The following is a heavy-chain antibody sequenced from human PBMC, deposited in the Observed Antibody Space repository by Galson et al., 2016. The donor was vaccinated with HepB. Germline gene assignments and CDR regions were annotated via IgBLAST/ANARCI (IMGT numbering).Heavy chain of an antibody. CDR3: ERGHPSHYCSRGVCHNPRHYYFAMDV. J-gene: IGHJ6*02. V-gene: IGHV4-34*01. D-gene: IGHD2-2*01. CDR1: GESFGGFY. CDR2: INYGGNA. Sequence: SETLSLTCDVYGESFGGFYWSWIRQSPGKGLEWIAEINYGGNANYNPSLKSRVIVLVDTSKKQVSLRLTSVTAEETAVYYCERGHPSHYCSRGVCHNPRHYYFAMDVWGQGTTVIVSS.